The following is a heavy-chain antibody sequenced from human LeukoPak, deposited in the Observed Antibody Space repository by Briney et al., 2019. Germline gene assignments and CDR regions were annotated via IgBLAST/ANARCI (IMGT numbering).Heavy chain of an antibody. D-gene: IGHD3-10*01. Sequence: SQTLSLTCTVSGGSISSGGYYWSWIRQHPGKGLEWIGYIYYSGSTYYNPSLKSRVTISVDTSKNQFSLKLSSATAADTAVYYCARGGVREDPSHYFDYWGQGTLVTVSS. CDR2: IYYSGST. CDR3: ARGGVREDPSHYFDY. CDR1: GGSISSGGYY. J-gene: IGHJ4*02. V-gene: IGHV4-31*03.